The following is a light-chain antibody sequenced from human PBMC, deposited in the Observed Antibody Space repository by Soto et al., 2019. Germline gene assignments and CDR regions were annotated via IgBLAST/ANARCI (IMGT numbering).Light chain of an antibody. CDR1: QGISSY. J-gene: IGKJ5*01. CDR3: QHYYSYPIT. Sequence: AIRMTQSPSSLYASTGDRVTITCRASQGISSYLAWYQQKPGKAPKLLIYAATTLQSGVRSRFSGSGSGTDFTLTISCLQSEDFAPYYCQHYYSYPITFGQGTRLEIK. V-gene: IGKV1-8*01. CDR2: AAT.